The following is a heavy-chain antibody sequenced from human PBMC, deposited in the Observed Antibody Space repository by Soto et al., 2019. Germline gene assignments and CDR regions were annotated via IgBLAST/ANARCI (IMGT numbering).Heavy chain of an antibody. CDR2: SYYSGST. CDR1: GRSISSSRYY. J-gene: IGHJ5*02. CDR3: ARAPSLYDILTGPGGWFDP. D-gene: IGHD3-9*01. V-gene: IGHV4-39*07. Sequence: PSETLSRTCTASGRSISSSRYYWGWFRQPPGKGLEWSGGSYYSGSTYDNPSLKSRVTISVDTPKNQSSLKLSSVTAADTAVYYCARAPSLYDILTGPGGWFDPWGQGTLVTVSS.